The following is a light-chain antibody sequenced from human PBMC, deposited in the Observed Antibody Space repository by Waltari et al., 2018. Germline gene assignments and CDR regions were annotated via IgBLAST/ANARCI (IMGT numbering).Light chain of an antibody. Sequence: EIVLTQSPGTLSLSPGERATLSCRASQSVSSSYLAWYQQKPGQAPRLLIYGASSRATGIPDRFSGSGSGTDFTLTISRLEPEDFAVYYCQQYGSSPAITFGPGTKVGIK. V-gene: IGKV3-20*01. CDR1: QSVSSSY. J-gene: IGKJ3*01. CDR3: QQYGSSPAIT. CDR2: GAS.